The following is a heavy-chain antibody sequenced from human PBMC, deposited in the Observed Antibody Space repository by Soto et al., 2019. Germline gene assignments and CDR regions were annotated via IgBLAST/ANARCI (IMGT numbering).Heavy chain of an antibody. CDR3: ARTSMTRIDY. CDR2: TIPELGTS. V-gene: IGHV1-69*10. Sequence: SVKVSCKASGGFNNYAVSWVRQAPGQGLEWMGVTIPELGTSNYAQRLQGRVTITVDKATNTAYLNLTTLTSEDTAIYYCARTSMTRIDYWGQGTLVTVS. J-gene: IGHJ4*02. D-gene: IGHD4-17*01. CDR1: GGFNNYA.